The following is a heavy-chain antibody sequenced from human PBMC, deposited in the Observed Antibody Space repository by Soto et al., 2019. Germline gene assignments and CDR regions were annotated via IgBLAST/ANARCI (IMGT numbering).Heavy chain of an antibody. Sequence: EVQLVESGGGMVQPGGSLRLSCAASGFALSDYSMHWVRQAPGRGLEWISYISSGKSPIYYASSVVGRFTILRDDAKSSLYLQMTSLRVEDTAVYYCARKQGGGGCIDYWGQGTQVTVAS. CDR2: ISSGKSPI. CDR3: ARKQGGGGCIDY. D-gene: IGHD2-15*01. CDR1: GFALSDYS. J-gene: IGHJ4*02. V-gene: IGHV3-48*04.